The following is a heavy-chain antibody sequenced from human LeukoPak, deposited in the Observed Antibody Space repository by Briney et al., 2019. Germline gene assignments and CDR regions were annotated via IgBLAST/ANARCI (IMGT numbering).Heavy chain of an antibody. CDR3: ARDVSAISITILSVGGMDI. V-gene: IGHV3-48*03. Sequence: GGSLRLSCAASGCTFSSYEMNWVRQAPGKGLEWVSYITSSGSTIYYADSLKGRFTISRDNAKNSLYLQINSLRAEDTGVYYSARDVSAISITILSVGGMDIWGQGTTVTVSS. D-gene: IGHD3-3*01. CDR2: ITSSGSTI. CDR1: GCTFSSYE. J-gene: IGHJ6*02.